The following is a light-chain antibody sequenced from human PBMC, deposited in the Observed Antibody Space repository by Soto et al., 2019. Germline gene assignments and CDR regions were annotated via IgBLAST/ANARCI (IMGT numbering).Light chain of an antibody. CDR1: QSVGSSY. V-gene: IGKV3-20*01. CDR2: GTS. J-gene: IGKJ4*01. Sequence: EVVLTQSPGTLSLSPGERATLSCRASQSVGSSYLAWYQQKPGQAPRLLIYGTSIRATGIPDRFSGSGSGTGFSLTVSRLEVEEFAVYYCQQFGTPPLTFGGGTKVEI. CDR3: QQFGTPPLT.